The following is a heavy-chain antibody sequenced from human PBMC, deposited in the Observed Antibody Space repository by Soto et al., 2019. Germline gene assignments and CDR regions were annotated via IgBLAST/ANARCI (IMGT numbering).Heavy chain of an antibody. V-gene: IGHV1-69*01. J-gene: IGHJ4*02. Sequence: QVQLVQSGAEVKKPGSSVKVSCKASGGTFGSYAFSWVRLAPGQGLEWMGGIIPVSGAAHYAQKFQGRVTITADESTSTAYMELSSLSSQDTAVYYCATALGCRSTSCTLDYWGQGTRVIVSS. CDR2: IIPVSGAA. CDR1: GGTFGSYA. CDR3: ATALGCRSTSCTLDY. D-gene: IGHD2-2*01.